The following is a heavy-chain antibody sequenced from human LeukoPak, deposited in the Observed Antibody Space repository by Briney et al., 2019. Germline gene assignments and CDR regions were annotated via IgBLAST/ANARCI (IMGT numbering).Heavy chain of an antibody. V-gene: IGHV3-30*18. CDR3: AKGGLYCSGGSCPMDY. Sequence: GRSLRLSCAASGFTFSSYGMHWVRQAPGKGLEGVAVISYDGSNKYYADSVKGRFTISRDNSKNTLYLQMNSLRAEDTAVYYCAKGGLYCSGGSCPMDYWGQGTLVTVSS. J-gene: IGHJ4*02. CDR2: ISYDGSNK. CDR1: GFTFSSYG. D-gene: IGHD2-15*01.